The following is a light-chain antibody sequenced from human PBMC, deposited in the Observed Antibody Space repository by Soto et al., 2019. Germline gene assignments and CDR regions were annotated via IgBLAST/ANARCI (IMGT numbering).Light chain of an antibody. Sequence: AIRMTQSPSSLSASTGDRVTITCRASQGISSYLAWYQQKPGKAPKLLIYAASTLQSGVPSRFSGSGSGTDFTLTISCLQSEDFATYYCQQRNSYPRTFGQGTKVEIK. CDR2: AAS. V-gene: IGKV1-8*01. J-gene: IGKJ2*01. CDR1: QGISSY. CDR3: QQRNSYPRT.